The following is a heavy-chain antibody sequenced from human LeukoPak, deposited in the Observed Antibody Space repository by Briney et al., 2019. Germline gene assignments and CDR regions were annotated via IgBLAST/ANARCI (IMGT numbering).Heavy chain of an antibody. CDR1: GLTFSSYE. CDR3: IPPAAGLRRTISTEYFQH. CDR2: ISGSGETI. D-gene: IGHD6-13*01. Sequence: PGGSLRLSCAAAGLTFSSYEMYWVRQAPGKGLEWVSYISGSGETIYYADSVKGRFTISRDNANKSLYLHMSSLRVEDTAIYYCIPPAAGLRRTISTEYFQHWGQGALVTVSP. V-gene: IGHV3-48*03. J-gene: IGHJ1*01.